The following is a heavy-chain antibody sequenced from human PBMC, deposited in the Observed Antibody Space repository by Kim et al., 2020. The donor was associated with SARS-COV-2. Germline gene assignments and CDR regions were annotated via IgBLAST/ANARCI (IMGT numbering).Heavy chain of an antibody. V-gene: IGHV1-69*13. Sequence: SVKVSCKASGGTFSSYAISWVRQAPGQGLEWMGGIIPIFGTANYAQKFQGRVTITADESTSTAYMELSSLRSEDTAVYYCARGAEMATISWFDPWGQGTLVTVSS. CDR2: IIPIFGTA. CDR1: GGTFSSYA. J-gene: IGHJ5*02. D-gene: IGHD5-12*01. CDR3: ARGAEMATISWFDP.